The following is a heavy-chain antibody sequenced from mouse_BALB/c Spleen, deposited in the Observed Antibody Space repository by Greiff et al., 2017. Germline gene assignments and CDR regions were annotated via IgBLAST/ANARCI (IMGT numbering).Heavy chain of an antibody. Sequence: VQLQQSGPELVKPGASVKISCKASGYTFTDNNMHWVKQSHGKSLEWIGYIYPYNGGTSYNQKFKSKATLTVDNSSSTAYLELRSLTSEDSAVYYCARDYYGCDDYAMDYWGEGTSVTVSS. J-gene: IGHJ4*01. D-gene: IGHD2-14*01. CDR1: GYTFTDNN. V-gene: IGHV1S29*02. CDR2: IYPYNGGT. CDR3: ARDYYGCDDYAMDY.